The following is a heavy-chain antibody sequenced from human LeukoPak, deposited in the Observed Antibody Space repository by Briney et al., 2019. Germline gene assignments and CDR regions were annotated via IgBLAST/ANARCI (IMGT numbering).Heavy chain of an antibody. J-gene: IGHJ3*01. D-gene: IGHD2-21*01. CDR1: GGSISSYF. CDR2: ISSGGDT. CDR3: ASHGDCGGTNCLAFDV. Sequence: SETLSLTCTVSGGSISSYFWSWLRQPPGEGLEWIGFISSGGDTNYNPSLKSRVSISETTSKGQFSLELSSVTAADTAVYYCASHGDCGGTNCLAFDVWGQGAMVIASS. V-gene: IGHV4-4*09.